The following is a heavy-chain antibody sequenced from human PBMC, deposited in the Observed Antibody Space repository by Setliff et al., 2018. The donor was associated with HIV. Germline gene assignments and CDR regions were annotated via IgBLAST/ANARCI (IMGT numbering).Heavy chain of an antibody. CDR1: GYTFTGHY. D-gene: IGHD2-15*01. CDR2: INPNTGGT. V-gene: IGHV1-2*02. J-gene: IGHJ3*02. CDR3: ARDQTPLDAFDI. Sequence: GASVKVSCKSSGYTFTGHYIHWVRQAPGQGLEWMGWINPNTGGTNYAQKFQGRVTMTRDTSISTAYMELRRLRSDDTAMYYCARDQTPLDAFDIWGQGTMVTVSS.